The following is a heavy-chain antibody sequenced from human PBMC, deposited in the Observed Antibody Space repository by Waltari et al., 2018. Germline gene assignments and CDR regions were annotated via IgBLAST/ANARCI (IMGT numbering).Heavy chain of an antibody. J-gene: IGHJ4*02. CDR3: ARDRGGYDERYYFDY. CDR2: IYYSASP. CDR1: GGSISSHY. Sequence: QVQLQESSPGLVKPSETLSLTCTVSGGSISSHYWCWIRQPPGKGLEWIGYIYYSASPNDSPPLKSQVTISVETSKNQFAPKLSDVTAADTAVYYCARDRGGYDERYYFDYWGQGTLVTVSS. V-gene: IGHV4-59*11. D-gene: IGHD5-12*01.